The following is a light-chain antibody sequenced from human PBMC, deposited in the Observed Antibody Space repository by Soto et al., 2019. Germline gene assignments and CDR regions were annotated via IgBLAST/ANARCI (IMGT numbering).Light chain of an antibody. Sequence: IVLTQSPGTLSLSPGERATLSCRASQSVSSSYLAWYQQKPGQAPRRLIYGASIRATGIPDRFSGSGSGTDFTLTISRLEPEDFAVYYCQQYGSSPGTFGQGTKVEIK. CDR3: QQYGSSPGT. CDR1: QSVSSSY. V-gene: IGKV3-20*01. CDR2: GAS. J-gene: IGKJ1*01.